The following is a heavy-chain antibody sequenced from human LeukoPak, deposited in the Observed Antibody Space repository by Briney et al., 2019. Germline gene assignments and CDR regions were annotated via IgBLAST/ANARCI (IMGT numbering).Heavy chain of an antibody. CDR2: ISETGDST. Sequence: PGGSLRLSCAASGFTFSRYGMTWVRQAPGKGLEWGSTISETGDSTYYADSVKGRFTISRDNAKNSLYLQMNSLRAEDTAVYYCARDRSSSWTNYYYYYYMDVWGKGTTVTVSS. V-gene: IGHV3-21*01. CDR1: GFTFSRYG. J-gene: IGHJ6*03. D-gene: IGHD6-13*01. CDR3: ARDRSSSWTNYYYYYYMDV.